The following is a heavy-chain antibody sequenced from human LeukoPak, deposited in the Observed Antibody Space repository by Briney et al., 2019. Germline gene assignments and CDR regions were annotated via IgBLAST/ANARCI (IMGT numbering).Heavy chain of an antibody. Sequence: ASVKVSCKASGYTFTGYYMHWVRQAPGQGLEWMGWINPNSGGTYYAQKFQGRGTMTSAPSISTAYMELSRLRSDNTAVYYCARHRVGTRNLDEGYDYNYYYMDVWGKGTTVTISS. CDR2: INPNSGGT. CDR1: GYTFTGYY. D-gene: IGHD1-1*01. V-gene: IGHV1-2*02. CDR3: ARHRVGTRNLDEGYDYNYYYMDV. J-gene: IGHJ6*03.